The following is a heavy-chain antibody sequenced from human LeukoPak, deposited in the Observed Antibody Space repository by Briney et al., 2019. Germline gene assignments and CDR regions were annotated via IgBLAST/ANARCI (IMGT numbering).Heavy chain of an antibody. Sequence: RASVKVSCKASGYTFDDEYIHWVRQAPGLGLEWMGRINPKNGDTNYAQRFQGRVTMTRDTSINTAYMELRRLRSDDSAVYYCARRVQKLVATSWFDPWGQGTLVTVSS. D-gene: IGHD5-12*01. V-gene: IGHV1-2*02. CDR3: ARRVQKLVATSWFDP. CDR2: INPKNGDT. CDR1: GYTFDDEY. J-gene: IGHJ5*02.